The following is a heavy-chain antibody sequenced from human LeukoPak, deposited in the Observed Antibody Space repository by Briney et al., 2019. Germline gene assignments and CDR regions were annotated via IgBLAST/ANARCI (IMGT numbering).Heavy chain of an antibody. V-gene: IGHV3-23*01. CDR1: GFTFSNFA. D-gene: IGHD2-2*01. J-gene: IGHJ4*02. CDR3: AKTYAQPVFDY. Sequence: GGSLRLSCAASGFTFSNFAMSWVRQAPGKGLEWVSAISGSGGSTYYADSVKGRFTISRDNSKNTLYLQMNSLRAEDTAVYYCAKTYAQPVFDYWGQGTLVTVSS. CDR2: ISGSGGST.